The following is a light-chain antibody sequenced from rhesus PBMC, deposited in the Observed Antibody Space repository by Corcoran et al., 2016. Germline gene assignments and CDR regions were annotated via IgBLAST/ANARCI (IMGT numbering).Light chain of an antibody. CDR1: QASNDH. Sequence: DIQMTQSPSSLSASVGDRVTITCRASQASNDHLSWYQQKPGKAPNPLIYCASSWETGLPSRFSGSRSGTEYTLTISSLQPEDIATYYCQQYYPTPFTFGPGTKPDIK. CDR3: QQYYPTPFT. CDR2: CAS. V-gene: IGKV1-66*01. J-gene: IGKJ3*01.